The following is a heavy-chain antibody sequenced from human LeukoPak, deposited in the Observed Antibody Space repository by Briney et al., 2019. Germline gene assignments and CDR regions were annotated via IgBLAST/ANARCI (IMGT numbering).Heavy chain of an antibody. CDR3: ARDLSRRYYYDSSGHGWFDP. V-gene: IGHV4-31*03. Sequence: NPSQTLSLTCTVSGGSISSGVYYWSWIRQHPGKGLEWIGYIYYSGSTYYNPSLKSRVTISVDTSKNQFSLKLSSVTAADTAVYYCARDLSRRYYYDSSGHGWFDPWGQGTLVTVSS. J-gene: IGHJ5*02. D-gene: IGHD3-22*01. CDR1: GGSISSGVYY. CDR2: IYYSGST.